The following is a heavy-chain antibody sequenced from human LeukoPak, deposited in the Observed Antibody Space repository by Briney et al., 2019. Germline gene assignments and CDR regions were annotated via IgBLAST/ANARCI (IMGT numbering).Heavy chain of an antibody. J-gene: IGHJ4*02. CDR2: FDPEDGET. D-gene: IGHD6-13*01. V-gene: IGHV1-24*01. CDR3: ATVSYSSSWRTLDY. Sequence: ASVKVSCKVFGYTLTELSMHWVRQAPGKGLEWMGGFDPEDGETIYAQKFQGRVTMTEDTSTDTAYMELSSLRSEDTAVYYCATVSYSSSWRTLDYWGQGTLVTVSS. CDR1: GYTLTELS.